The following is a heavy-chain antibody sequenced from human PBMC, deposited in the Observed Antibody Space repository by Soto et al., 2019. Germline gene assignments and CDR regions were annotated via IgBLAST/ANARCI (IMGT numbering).Heavy chain of an antibody. Sequence: EVQLVESGGGLVQPGGSLRLSCAASGFTFSSYWMHWVRQAPGKGLVWVSRINRDGSSTSYADSVKGRFTISRDNAKNTLYLQMNSLRAEDTAVYYCARPYYDFWSGYHDAFDSWGQGTMVTVSS. D-gene: IGHD3-3*01. J-gene: IGHJ3*02. CDR2: INRDGSST. V-gene: IGHV3-74*01. CDR1: GFTFSSYW. CDR3: ARPYYDFWSGYHDAFDS.